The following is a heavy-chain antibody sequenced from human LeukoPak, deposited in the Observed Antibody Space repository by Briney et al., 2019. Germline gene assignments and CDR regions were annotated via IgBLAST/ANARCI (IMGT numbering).Heavy chain of an antibody. J-gene: IGHJ4*02. CDR2: IRYDGGSK. CDR1: GFTFTTHG. V-gene: IGHV3-30*02. Sequence: PGGSLRLSCAASGFTFTTHGTHWVRQAPGKGLEWVAFIRYDGGSKFYADSMKGRFTISRDNSKDTVYLQMISLRAEDTAVYYCAKEELGVLVYWGQGTLVTVSS. D-gene: IGHD1-7*01. CDR3: AKEELGVLVY.